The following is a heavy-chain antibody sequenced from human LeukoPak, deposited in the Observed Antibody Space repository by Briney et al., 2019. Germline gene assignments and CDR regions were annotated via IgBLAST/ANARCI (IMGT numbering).Heavy chain of an antibody. J-gene: IGHJ6*03. D-gene: IGHD5-18*01. Sequence: GESLKISCKGFGDSFTSYWIGWVRQMPGKGLEWMGIIYPGDSDTRYSPAFQGQVTISADESISTAYLQWSSLKASDSAMYYCARRHRAYTYGYGPTYYYYYMDVWGKGTTVTVSS. CDR3: ARRHRAYTYGYGPTYYYYYMDV. CDR2: IYPGDSDT. V-gene: IGHV5-51*01. CDR1: GDSFTSYW.